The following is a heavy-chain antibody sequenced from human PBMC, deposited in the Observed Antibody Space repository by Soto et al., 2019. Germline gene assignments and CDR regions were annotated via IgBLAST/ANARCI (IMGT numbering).Heavy chain of an antibody. D-gene: IGHD2-2*01. V-gene: IGHV1-18*01. CDR1: RYGINSSG. CDR2: ISVHNGHT. Sequence: SVEVTSEECRYGINSSGRWSLRQAPGKGREWMGWISVHNGHTNRAQKLQARFTMATDTSTSTAYMELRSLRSDDTAVYYCARWHCSSHSCRRNALDIWGQGTLVTVSS. J-gene: IGHJ3*02. CDR3: ARWHCSSHSCRRNALDI.